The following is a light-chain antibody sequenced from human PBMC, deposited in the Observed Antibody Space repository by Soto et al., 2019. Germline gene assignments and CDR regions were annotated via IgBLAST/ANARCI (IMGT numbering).Light chain of an antibody. CDR2: AAY. CDR1: QGISST. V-gene: IGKV1-13*02. Sequence: AIQLTQSPSSLSAAVGDRVTITCRASQGISSTNLAGYQQRPGKAPKLLIYAAYILQGGVPSRCSGSGSGTDFTLTISSLQPDDSATYYCQQFGGSPTFGGGTKVEIK. J-gene: IGKJ4*01. CDR3: QQFGGSPT.